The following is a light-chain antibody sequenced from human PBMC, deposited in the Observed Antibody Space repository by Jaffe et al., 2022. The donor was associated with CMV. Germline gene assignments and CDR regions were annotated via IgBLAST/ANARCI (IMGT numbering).Light chain of an antibody. CDR2: ENN. Sequence: QSLLTQPPSVSAAPGQKVSISCSGSGSNIANNYVSWYQQLPGAAPKLLIYENNKRPSGIPDRFSASKSDTSATLAITGLQTGDEADYYCGTWDDSLSGGRVFGGGTTLTVL. CDR1: GSNIANNY. CDR3: GTWDDSLSGGRV. V-gene: IGLV1-51*01. J-gene: IGLJ3*02.